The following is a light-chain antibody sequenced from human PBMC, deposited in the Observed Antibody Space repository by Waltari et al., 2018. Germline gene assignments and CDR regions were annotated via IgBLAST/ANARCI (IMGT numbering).Light chain of an antibody. CDR3: QSYDSDEGVV. CDR1: SDSIASNY. J-gene: IGLJ2*01. CDR2: EDN. V-gene: IGLV6-57*03. Sequence: SLLTQPHSVSESPGKTVTISCTRTSDSIASNYVQWYQQRPGSAPTTLIFEDNQRPSGVPDRFSGSIDSSSNSASLTISGLKTEDEALYYCQSYDSDEGVVFGGGTKLTVL.